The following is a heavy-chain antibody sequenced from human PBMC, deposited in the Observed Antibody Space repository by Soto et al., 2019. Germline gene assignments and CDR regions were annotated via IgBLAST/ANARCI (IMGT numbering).Heavy chain of an antibody. V-gene: IGHV3-48*02. D-gene: IGHD2-8*01. J-gene: IGHJ4*02. CDR2: ISSSSSTI. Sequence: GGSLRLSCAASGFTFSSYSMNWVHQAPGKGLEWVSYISSSSSTIYYADSVKGRFTISRDNAKNSLYLQMNSLRDEDTAVYYCARERVLGYCTNGVCPTGGFDYWGQGTLVTVSS. CDR1: GFTFSSYS. CDR3: ARERVLGYCTNGVCPTGGFDY.